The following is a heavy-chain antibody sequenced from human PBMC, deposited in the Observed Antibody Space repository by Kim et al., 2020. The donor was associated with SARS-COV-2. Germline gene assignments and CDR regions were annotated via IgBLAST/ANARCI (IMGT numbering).Heavy chain of an antibody. CDR1: GFTFSSYA. J-gene: IGHJ4*02. Sequence: GGSLRLSCAASGFTFSSYAMHWVRQAPGKGLEWVAVISYDGSNKYYADSVKGRFTISRDNSKNTLYLQMNSLRAEDTAVYYCARELRGYYYEVGYWGQGTLVTVSS. CDR2: ISYDGSNK. V-gene: IGHV3-30*04. CDR3: ARELRGYYYEVGY. D-gene: IGHD3-22*01.